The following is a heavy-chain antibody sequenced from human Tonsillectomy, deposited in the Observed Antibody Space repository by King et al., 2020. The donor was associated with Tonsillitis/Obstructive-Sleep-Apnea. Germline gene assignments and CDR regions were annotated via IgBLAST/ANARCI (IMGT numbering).Heavy chain of an antibody. CDR3: ARQNYGSNSVDY. CDR1: GYSFTSYW. D-gene: IGHD4-23*01. Sequence: QLVQSGAEVKKPGESLRISCKGSGYSFTSYWINWVRQMPGKGLEWMGRIDPSDAYTNYNPSFQGHVTISADNSISTAYLQWSSLKASDTAIYYCARQNYGSNSVDYWGQGTLVTVSS. V-gene: IGHV5-10-1*01. J-gene: IGHJ4*02. CDR2: IDPSDAYT.